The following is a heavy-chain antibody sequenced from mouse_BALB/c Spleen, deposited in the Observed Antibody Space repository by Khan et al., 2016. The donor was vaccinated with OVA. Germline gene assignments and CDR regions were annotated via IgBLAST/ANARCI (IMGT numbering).Heavy chain of an antibody. D-gene: IGHD1-1*01. V-gene: IGHV5-6*01. Sequence: VQLVESGGDLVKPGGSLKLSCAASGFTFSTYGMSWVRQTPDKRPEWVATISSGGHYTYYPDSVKGRFTISRDNAKSTLYLQMSSLKSEDTAIYYCARLAYYYNSEGFAYWGQGTLVTVSA. CDR3: ARLAYYYNSEGFAY. CDR1: GFTFSTYG. J-gene: IGHJ3*01. CDR2: ISSGGHYT.